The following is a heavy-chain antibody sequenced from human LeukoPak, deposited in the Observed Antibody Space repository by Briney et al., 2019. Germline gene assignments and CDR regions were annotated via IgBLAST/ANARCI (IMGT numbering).Heavy chain of an antibody. CDR1: GFTFSSYS. V-gene: IGHV3-21*01. D-gene: IGHD2-15*01. Sequence: QSGRTLRLSCAASGFTFSSYSMNWVRQAPGKGLEWVSSISSSSSYIYYADSVKGRFTISRDNAKNSLYLQMNSLRAEDTAVYYCARQGYCSGGSCYSNWFDPWGQGTPVTVSS. CDR3: ARQGYCSGGSCYSNWFDP. CDR2: ISSSSSYI. J-gene: IGHJ5*02.